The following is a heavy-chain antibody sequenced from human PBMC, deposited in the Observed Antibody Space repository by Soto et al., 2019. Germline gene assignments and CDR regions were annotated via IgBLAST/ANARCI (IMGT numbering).Heavy chain of an antibody. CDR3: ARDWGTPCRGSAVGYYDHYGMDV. D-gene: IGHD3-22*01. J-gene: IGHJ6*02. CDR1: EFTFNTYW. Sequence: EVQLVESGGGLVQPGGSLRLSCLASEFTFNTYWMNWVRQAPGRGLEWVANIKDDGSEKNYVDSVKGRFTISRDNAKNSLYLQMNSLRGEDMAVYFCARDWGTPCRGSAVGYYDHYGMDVWGQGTTVTVSS. V-gene: IGHV3-7*05. CDR2: IKDDGSEK.